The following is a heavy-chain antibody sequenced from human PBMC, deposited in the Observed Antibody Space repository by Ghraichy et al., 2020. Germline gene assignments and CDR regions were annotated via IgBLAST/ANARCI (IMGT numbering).Heavy chain of an antibody. CDR2: ISSSSGYI. Sequence: GGSLRLSCAASGFTFSSYTMNWVRQAPGKGLEWVSCISSSSGYISYADSLKGRFTVSRGHAKNSRYLQMNSLRAEDTAVYYCARDIEPPAPSFGDYMDVWGKGTTVTVSS. CDR1: GFTFSSYT. D-gene: IGHD1-14*01. V-gene: IGHV3-21*01. CDR3: ARDIEPPAPSFGDYMDV. J-gene: IGHJ6*03.